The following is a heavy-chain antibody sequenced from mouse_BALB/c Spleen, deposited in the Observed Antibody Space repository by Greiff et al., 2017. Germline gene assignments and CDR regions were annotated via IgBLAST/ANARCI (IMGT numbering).Heavy chain of an antibody. Sequence: VQLQQFAAELARPGASVKMSCKASGYTFTSYTMHWVKQRPGQGLEWIGYINPSSGYTEYNQKFKDKTTLTADKSSSTAYMQLSSLTSEDSAVYYCARNGMTYYFDYWGQGTTLTVSS. CDR3: ARNGMTYYFDY. CDR2: INPSSGYT. CDR1: GYTFTSYT. V-gene: IGHV1-4*02. D-gene: IGHD1-1*01. J-gene: IGHJ2*01.